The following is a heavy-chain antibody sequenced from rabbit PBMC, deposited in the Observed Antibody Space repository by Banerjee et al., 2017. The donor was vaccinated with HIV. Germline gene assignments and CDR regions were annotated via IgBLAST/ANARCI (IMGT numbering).Heavy chain of an antibody. CDR1: GFSFITYYY. CDR2: IYTGSGST. Sequence: QSLEESGGDLVKPGASLTLTCTAPGFSFITYYYMCWVRQAPGKGLEWIGCIYTGSGSTYYASWAKGRFTISKTSSTTVTLQMTSLTAADTATYFCARSTSGYDIGDLWGPGTLVTVS. CDR3: ARSTSGYDIGDL. J-gene: IGHJ4*01. V-gene: IGHV1S40*01. D-gene: IGHD1-1*01.